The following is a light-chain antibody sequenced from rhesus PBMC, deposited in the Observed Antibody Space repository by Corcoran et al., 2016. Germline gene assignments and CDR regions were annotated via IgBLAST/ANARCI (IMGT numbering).Light chain of an antibody. CDR2: GAS. Sequence: QVILTQSPATLSLSPGERATLSCRASQSVSTYLAWYQQKPGQAHRILIYGASSRATGIPDRFSGSGSVTEFTRTISSLEPEDFAVYYCQQRNSYPLTFGGGTKVEIK. J-gene: IGKJ4*01. CDR1: QSVSTY. CDR3: QQRNSYPLT. V-gene: IGKV3-53*01.